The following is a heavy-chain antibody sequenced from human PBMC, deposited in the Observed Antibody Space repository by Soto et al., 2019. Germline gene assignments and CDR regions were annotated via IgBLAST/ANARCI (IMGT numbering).Heavy chain of an antibody. V-gene: IGHV4-34*01. CDR3: ATKIRIAAAGKSVDY. J-gene: IGHJ4*02. CDR2: INHSGST. CDR1: GGSFSGYY. D-gene: IGHD6-13*01. Sequence: QVQLQQWGAGLLKPSETLSLTCAVYGGSFSGYYWSWIRQPPGKGLEWIGEINHSGSTNYNPSLKSQVTISVDTSKNQFSLKLSSVTAADTAVYYCATKIRIAAAGKSVDYWGQGTLVTVSS.